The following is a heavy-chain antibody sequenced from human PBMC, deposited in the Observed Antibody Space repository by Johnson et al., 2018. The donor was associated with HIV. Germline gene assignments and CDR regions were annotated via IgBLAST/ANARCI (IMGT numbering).Heavy chain of an antibody. V-gene: IGHV3-74*02. CDR3: ASTIVGVAWHAFDI. CDR2: IHNDGRRT. D-gene: IGHD3-3*01. J-gene: IGHJ3*02. Sequence: VQLVESGGGVVQPGRSLRLSCAASGFTFSYYWMHWVRQAPGKGPVWVSHIHNDGRRTTYADSVKGRFTISSDNAKNRVYLQMDNLRVEDTAVYYCASTIVGVAWHAFDIWGQGTMVTVSS. CDR1: GFTFSYYW.